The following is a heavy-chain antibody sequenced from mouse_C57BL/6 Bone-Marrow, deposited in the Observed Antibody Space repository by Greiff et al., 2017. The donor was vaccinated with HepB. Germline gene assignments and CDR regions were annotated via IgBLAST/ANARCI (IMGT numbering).Heavy chain of an antibody. Sequence: EVMLVESGAELVKPGASVKLSCTASGFNIKDYYMHWVKQRTEQGLEWIGRIDPEDGETKYAPKFQGKATITADTSSNTAYLPLSSLTSEDTAVYYCAACYYYGSSDAMDYWGQGTSVTVSS. D-gene: IGHD1-1*01. J-gene: IGHJ4*01. CDR1: GFNIKDYY. CDR2: IDPEDGET. CDR3: AACYYYGSSDAMDY. V-gene: IGHV14-2*01.